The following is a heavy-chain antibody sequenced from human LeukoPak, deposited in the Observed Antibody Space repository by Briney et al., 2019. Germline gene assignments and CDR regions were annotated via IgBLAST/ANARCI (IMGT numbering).Heavy chain of an antibody. CDR3: ARDGYYYDSSGYYGDFDY. CDR2: ISSSSSTI. V-gene: IGHV3-48*04. D-gene: IGHD3-22*01. CDR1: GFTFSSYS. Sequence: GGSLRLSCAASGFTFSSYSMNWVRQAPGKGLEWVSYISSSSSTIYYADSVKGRFTISRDNAKNSPYLQMNSLRAEDTAVYYCARDGYYYDSSGYYGDFDYGGQGTLVTVSS. J-gene: IGHJ4*02.